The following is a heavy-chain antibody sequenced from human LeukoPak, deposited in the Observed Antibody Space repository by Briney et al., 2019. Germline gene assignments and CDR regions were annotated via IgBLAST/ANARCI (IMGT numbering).Heavy chain of an antibody. D-gene: IGHD5-12*01. Sequence: PSETLSLTCAVSGASFSGYYWSWIRQPPGKGLEWIGEINHSGSTNYNPSLKSRVTISVDTSKNQFSLKLSSVTAADTAVYYCARVEYSGYDKNWGQGTLVTVSS. J-gene: IGHJ4*02. CDR1: GASFSGYY. CDR2: INHSGST. V-gene: IGHV4-34*01. CDR3: ARVEYSGYDKN.